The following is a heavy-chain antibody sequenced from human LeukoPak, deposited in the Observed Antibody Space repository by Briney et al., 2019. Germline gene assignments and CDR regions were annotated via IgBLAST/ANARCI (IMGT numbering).Heavy chain of an antibody. Sequence: PGGPLRLSCAASGFTFSSYAMSWVRQAPGKGLEWVSAISGSGGSTYYADSVKGRFTISRDNSKNTLYLQMNSLRAEDTAVYHCAKAGYSYGYYFDYWGQGTLVTVSS. CDR3: AKAGYSYGYYFDY. CDR1: GFTFSSYA. CDR2: ISGSGGST. J-gene: IGHJ4*02. D-gene: IGHD5-18*01. V-gene: IGHV3-23*01.